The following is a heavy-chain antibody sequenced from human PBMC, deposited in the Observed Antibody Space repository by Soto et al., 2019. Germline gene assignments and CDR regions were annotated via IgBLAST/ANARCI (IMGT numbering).Heavy chain of an antibody. D-gene: IGHD3-22*01. V-gene: IGHV3-33*01. J-gene: IGHJ6*02. Sequence: GGSLRLSCAASGFTFSSYGMHWVRQAPGKGLEWVAVIWYDGSNKYYADSVKGRFTISRDNSKNTLYLQMNSLRAEDTAVYYCARDGGYYDSSGYIYYYYGMDVWGQRTTVTVSS. CDR3: ARDGGYYDSSGYIYYYYGMDV. CDR2: IWYDGSNK. CDR1: GFTFSSYG.